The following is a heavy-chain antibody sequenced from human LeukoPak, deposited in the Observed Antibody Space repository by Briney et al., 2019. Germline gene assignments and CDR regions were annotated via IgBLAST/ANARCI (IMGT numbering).Heavy chain of an antibody. CDR1: GCTFSSYS. Sequence: PGRSLRLSCAASGCTFSSYSMNWVHQAPGKGLERVSYISSSSSTIYYADSVKDRFTISRDNARNSLYLQMDSLRAEDTAVYYCARVARYSSSSPPLDYWGQGTLVTVSS. V-gene: IGHV3-48*01. D-gene: IGHD6-6*01. CDR2: ISSSSSTI. CDR3: ARVARYSSSSPPLDY. J-gene: IGHJ4*02.